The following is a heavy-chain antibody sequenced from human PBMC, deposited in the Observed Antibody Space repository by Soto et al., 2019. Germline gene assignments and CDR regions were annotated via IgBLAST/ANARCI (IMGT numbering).Heavy chain of an antibody. D-gene: IGHD3-22*01. CDR3: ANYPPGYDSSGPLNY. CDR2: ISSSGGST. Sequence: EVQLLESGGGLVQPGGSLRLSCAASGFTFSTYAMSWVRQAPGKGLEWFSGISSSGGSTYYADSVKGRFTISRENSKSTLYLQMNSLRAEDTSVYYCANYPPGYDSSGPLNYWGQGTLVTVS. V-gene: IGHV3-23*01. J-gene: IGHJ4*02. CDR1: GFTFSTYA.